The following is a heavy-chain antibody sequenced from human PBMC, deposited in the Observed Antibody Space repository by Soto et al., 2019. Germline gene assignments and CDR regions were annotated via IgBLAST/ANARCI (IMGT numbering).Heavy chain of an antibody. CDR3: AYDPYGMDV. CDR1: GFTFSTHV. Sequence: PGGSLRLSCVASGFTFSTHVMTWVRQRTGKGLEWVSTITETGGGKYYADSVKGRFTISRDNSKNTLYLQMNSLRAEDTAVYYSAYDPYGMDVWGQGTTVTVSS. CDR2: ITETGGGK. J-gene: IGHJ6*02. D-gene: IGHD5-12*01. V-gene: IGHV3-23*01.